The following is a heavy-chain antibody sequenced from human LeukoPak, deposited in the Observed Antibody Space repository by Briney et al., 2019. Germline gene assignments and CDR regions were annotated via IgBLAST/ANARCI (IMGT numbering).Heavy chain of an antibody. V-gene: IGHV3-21*01. CDR2: ISINISYI. CDR1: GYTFSSYT. D-gene: IGHD5-24*01. CDR3: ARSGVRDGYNPGGDY. J-gene: IGHJ4*02. Sequence: GGSLRLSCAASGYTFSSYTMNWVRQAPGTGLGLVSSISINISYINYANSVKGRFSTSRDNAKNSLYLQMNSLRAEDTAVYYCARSGVRDGYNPGGDYWGQGTLVTVS.